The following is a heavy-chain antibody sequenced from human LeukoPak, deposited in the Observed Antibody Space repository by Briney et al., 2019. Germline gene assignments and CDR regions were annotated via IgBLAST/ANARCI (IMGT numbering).Heavy chain of an antibody. V-gene: IGHV6-1*01. CDR1: GDSISSKNAA. CDR2: TYYRSKWYN. J-gene: IGHJ2*01. CDR3: ARAVGYFDL. Sequence: SQTLSLTCAISGDSISSKNAAWNRVRQSPSRGLEWLGRTYYRSKWYNEYAVSVKSRITINPDTSKNQFSLQLNSVTPEDTAVYYCARAVGYFDLWGRGTLVTVSS.